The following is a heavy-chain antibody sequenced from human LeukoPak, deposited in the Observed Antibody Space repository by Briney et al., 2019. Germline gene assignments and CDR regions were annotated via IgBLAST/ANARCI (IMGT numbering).Heavy chain of an antibody. V-gene: IGHV4-59*01. J-gene: IGHJ6*03. D-gene: IGHD3-16*01. CDR2: MYNSGST. Sequence: SETLSLTCIVSGGSISSYNWNWIRQPPGKGLEWIGYMYNSGSTNNNPSLKSRVTISVYTSKNQFSLKLSSVTAADTAVYYCARGVTPLGVWYYYYYMDVWGKGTTVTVSS. CDR1: GGSISSYN. CDR3: ARGVTPLGVWYYYYYMDV.